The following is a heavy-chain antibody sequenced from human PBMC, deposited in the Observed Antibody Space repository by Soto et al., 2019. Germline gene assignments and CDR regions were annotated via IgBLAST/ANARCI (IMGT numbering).Heavy chain of an antibody. CDR3: AAPACAATWCSPSHNLDH. D-gene: IGHD2-2*01. J-gene: IGHJ4*02. Sequence: VQLVQSGAEVKKPESSVKVSCKTSGGTFVRHVISWVRQAPGQGPEWMGKINPLSGIPNYAQKFQDRVTFTADTASSTAYMELSSLRSDDTAVYYCAAPACAATWCSPSHNLDHWGQGTLVTVSS. CDR1: GGTFVRHV. V-gene: IGHV1-69*09. CDR2: INPLSGIP.